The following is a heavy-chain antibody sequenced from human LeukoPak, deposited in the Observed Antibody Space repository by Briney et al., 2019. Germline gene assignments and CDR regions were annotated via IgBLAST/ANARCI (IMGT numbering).Heavy chain of an antibody. D-gene: IGHD6-13*01. CDR2: ISGSGGST. CDR1: GFTFSSYA. V-gene: IGHV3-23*01. Sequence: GGSLRLSCAASGFTFSSYAMSWVRQAPGKGVEGVSAISGSGGSTYYAGSVKGRFTISRDNSKNTLYLQMNSLRAEDTAVYYCAKEGSYSSSPEYFQHWGQGTLVTVSS. CDR3: AKEGSYSSSPEYFQH. J-gene: IGHJ1*01.